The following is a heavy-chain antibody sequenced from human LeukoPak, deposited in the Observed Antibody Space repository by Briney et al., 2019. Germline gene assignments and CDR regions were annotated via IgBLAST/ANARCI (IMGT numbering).Heavy chain of an antibody. CDR3: ARERSIPYYYGSGSYYNGNALDY. Sequence: ASVKVSCKASGYTFTSYDINWVRQATGQGLEWMGWMNPNSGNTGYAQKFQGRVTMTRNTSTSTAYMELSSLRSEDTAVYYCARERSIPYYYGSGSYYNGNALDYWGQGTLVTVSS. CDR2: MNPNSGNT. J-gene: IGHJ4*02. V-gene: IGHV1-8*01. D-gene: IGHD3-10*01. CDR1: GYTFTSYD.